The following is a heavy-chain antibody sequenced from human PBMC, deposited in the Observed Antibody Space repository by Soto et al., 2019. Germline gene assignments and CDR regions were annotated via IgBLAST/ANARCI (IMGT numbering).Heavy chain of an antibody. D-gene: IGHD6-13*01. CDR2: ISGSGGGT. CDR3: AKHAAAAAPDC. Sequence: EVQLLEWGGGLVQPGGSLRLSCAASGFTFSSYAMSWVRQAPGKGLEWVSLISGSGGGTYYAVSVKDGFTISRDNSKNSLYSPMNSLRAEDTAVYYCAKHAAAAAPDCWGQGTLVTVSS. J-gene: IGHJ4*02. V-gene: IGHV3-23*01. CDR1: GFTFSSYA.